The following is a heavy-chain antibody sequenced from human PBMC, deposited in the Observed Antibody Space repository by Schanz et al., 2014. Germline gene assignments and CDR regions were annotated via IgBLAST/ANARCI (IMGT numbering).Heavy chain of an antibody. CDR3: AKEKEEVAADGSFFDY. CDR1: EFSFSSFG. Sequence: VQLVESGGDLVKPGGSLRLSCAASEFSFSSFGMNWVRQAPGKGLEWVGFISFDGRNTGYAHSVKGRFTISRDNSKNTVNLQMNSLRAEDTAVYYCAKEKEEVAADGSFFDYWGQGTLVTVSS. CDR2: ISFDGRNT. D-gene: IGHD6-13*01. J-gene: IGHJ4*02. V-gene: IGHV3-30*18.